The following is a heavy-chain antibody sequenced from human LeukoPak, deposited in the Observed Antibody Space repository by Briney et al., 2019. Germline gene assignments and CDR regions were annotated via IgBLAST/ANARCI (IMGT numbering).Heavy chain of an antibody. CDR3: ARTSSGVMDV. Sequence: GGSLRLSCAASGFTFSSYSMNGVRQAPGKGVEWVSDINNNSSYIYYADSVKGRFTISRDNAKNSLYLQMNSLRAEDTAVYYCARTSSGVMDVWGKGTTVTVSS. V-gene: IGHV3-21*01. J-gene: IGHJ6*03. CDR2: INNNSSYI. CDR1: GFTFSSYS. D-gene: IGHD2-15*01.